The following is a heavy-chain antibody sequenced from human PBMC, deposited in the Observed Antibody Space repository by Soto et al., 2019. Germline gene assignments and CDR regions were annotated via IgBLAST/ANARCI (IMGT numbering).Heavy chain of an antibody. V-gene: IGHV3-23*01. CDR2: ISGSGGSA. CDR3: AKEGRDEPYYYDSSGYYPYYYYGMDV. D-gene: IGHD3-22*01. J-gene: IGHJ6*02. CDR1: GFTFSSYA. Sequence: GSLRLSCAASGFTFSSYAMSWVRQAPGKGLEWVSAISGSGGSAYYADSVKGRFTISRDNSKNTLYLQMNSLRAEDTAVYYCAKEGRDEPYYYDSSGYYPYYYYGMDVWGQGTTVTVSS.